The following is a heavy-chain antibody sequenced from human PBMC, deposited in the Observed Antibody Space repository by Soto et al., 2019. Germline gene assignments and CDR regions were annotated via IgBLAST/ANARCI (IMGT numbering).Heavy chain of an antibody. D-gene: IGHD3-22*01. CDR2: IRSKAYGGTT. Sequence: GGSLRLSCTASGFTFGDYAMSWVRQAPGKGLEWVGFIRSKAYGGTTEYAASVKGRFTISRDDSKSIAYLQMNSLKTEDTAVYYCTRNNKYDRSDYWGQGTLVTVSS. V-gene: IGHV3-49*04. CDR1: GFTFGDYA. J-gene: IGHJ4*02. CDR3: TRNNKYDRSDY.